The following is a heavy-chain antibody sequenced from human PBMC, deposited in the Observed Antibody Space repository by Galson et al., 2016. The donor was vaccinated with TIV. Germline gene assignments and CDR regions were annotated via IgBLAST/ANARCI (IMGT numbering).Heavy chain of an antibody. CDR2: IYSDGNA. Sequence: SLRLSCAASGFSVYTKYVTWVRQAPGKGLEWVAVIYSDGNAYYGDSVKGRFTISGDNSKNTMFLQMHSLRAEDTAVYYCARDRGSNAVFDRWGQGTLVTVTS. V-gene: IGHV3-53*05. CDR1: GFSVYTKY. D-gene: IGHD3-10*01. CDR3: ARDRGSNAVFDR. J-gene: IGHJ5*02.